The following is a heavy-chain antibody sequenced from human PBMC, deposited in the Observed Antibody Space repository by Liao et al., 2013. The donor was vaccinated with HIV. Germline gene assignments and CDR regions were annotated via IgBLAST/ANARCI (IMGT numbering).Heavy chain of an antibody. CDR1: GGSISSGSYY. D-gene: IGHD3-3*01. V-gene: IGHV4-61*02. CDR3: ARGRRGVACDY. J-gene: IGHJ4*02. Sequence: QVQLQESGPGLVKPSQTLSLTCTVSGGSISSGSYYWSWIRQPAGKGLEWIGRIYSSGSTNYNHSLKSRVTISVDTSKNQFSLKLSSVTAADTAVYYCARGRRGVACDYWGQGTLVTVSS. CDR2: IYSSGST.